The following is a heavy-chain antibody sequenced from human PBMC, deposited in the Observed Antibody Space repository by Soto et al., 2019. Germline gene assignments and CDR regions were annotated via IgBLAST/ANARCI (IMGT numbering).Heavy chain of an antibody. V-gene: IGHV4-4*02. CDR2: IYHTGRT. CDR3: ARGYTEDDFAYYGMDV. CDR1: GASISETNW. Sequence: SETLSLTCDFSGASISETNWWSWVRQPPGKGLEWIGEIYHTGRTNYNPSLKSRLTISLDKSRNQFSLKLKSVTAADTAVYYCARGYTEDDFAYYGMDVWGQGTTVTVSS. D-gene: IGHD1-1*01. J-gene: IGHJ6*02.